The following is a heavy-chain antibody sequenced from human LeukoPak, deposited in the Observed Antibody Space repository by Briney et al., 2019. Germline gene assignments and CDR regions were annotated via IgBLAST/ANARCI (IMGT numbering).Heavy chain of an antibody. CDR3: ARASGTIAAAGTWYYYGMDV. CDR2: ISSSGSTI. J-gene: IGHJ6*02. D-gene: IGHD6-13*01. CDR1: AFTFSDYY. V-gene: IGHV3-11*01. Sequence: PGGTLRRSCAAYAFTFSDYYRSWLRQAPGKGREWGSYISSSGSTIYYADSGKGRFTTSRDNAKNSLYLQMNSLRAEDTAVYYCARASGTIAAAGTWYYYGMDVWGQGTTVTVSS.